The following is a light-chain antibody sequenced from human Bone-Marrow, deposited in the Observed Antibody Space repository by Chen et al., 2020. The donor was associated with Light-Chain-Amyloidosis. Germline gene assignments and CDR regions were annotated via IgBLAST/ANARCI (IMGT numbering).Light chain of an antibody. CDR3: QQSYTSPSYT. J-gene: IGKJ2*01. V-gene: IGKV1-39*01. Sequence: LQLTQSPSSLSASVGDRVTISCRASQSIDTYLNWYQHKPGAAPKLLIYTASALQGGIPSRFSGSESGTDFTLTISSLQPEDFATYYCQQSYTSPSYTFGQGTKLDI. CDR2: TAS. CDR1: QSIDTY.